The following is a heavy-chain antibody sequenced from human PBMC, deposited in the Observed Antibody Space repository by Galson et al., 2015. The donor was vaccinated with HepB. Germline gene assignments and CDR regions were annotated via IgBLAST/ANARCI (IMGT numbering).Heavy chain of an antibody. V-gene: IGHV4-4*02. D-gene: IGHD6-19*01. J-gene: IGHJ3*02. Sequence: SETLSLTCAVSGGSISSSNWWSWVRQPPGKGLEWIGEIYHSGSTNYNPSLKSRVTISVDKSKNQFSLKLSSVTAADTAVYYCARDLGIAVAPTTFGAFDIWGQGTMVTVSS. CDR1: GGSISSSNW. CDR2: IYHSGST. CDR3: ARDLGIAVAPTTFGAFDI.